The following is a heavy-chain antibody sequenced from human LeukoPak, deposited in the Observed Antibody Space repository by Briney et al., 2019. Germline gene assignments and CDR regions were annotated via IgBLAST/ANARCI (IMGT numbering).Heavy chain of an antibody. Sequence: PSETLSLTCTVSGGSISSGGYYWSWIHQHPGKGLEWIGYIYYNGSTYYNPSLKSRVTISLDTSKNQFSLRLSSMTAADTAVYYCVRDLQRSRILYGMDVWGQGTTVTVSS. V-gene: IGHV4-31*03. CDR3: VRDLQRSRILYGMDV. D-gene: IGHD2/OR15-2a*01. J-gene: IGHJ6*02. CDR2: IYYNGST. CDR1: GGSISSGGYY.